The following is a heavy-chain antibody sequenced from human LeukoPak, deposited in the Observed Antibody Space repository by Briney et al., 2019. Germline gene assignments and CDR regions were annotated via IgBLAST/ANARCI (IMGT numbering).Heavy chain of an antibody. CDR1: GFTFSSYT. Sequence: GGSLRLSCAASGFTFSSYTMNWVRQAPGKGLEWVSVIYSGGGTYYADSVKGRFTISRDNSKNTLYLQMNSLGAEDTAVYYCARLTVTTATHFDYWGQGTLVTVSS. V-gene: IGHV3-66*01. D-gene: IGHD4-17*01. CDR3: ARLTVTTATHFDY. CDR2: IYSGGGT. J-gene: IGHJ4*02.